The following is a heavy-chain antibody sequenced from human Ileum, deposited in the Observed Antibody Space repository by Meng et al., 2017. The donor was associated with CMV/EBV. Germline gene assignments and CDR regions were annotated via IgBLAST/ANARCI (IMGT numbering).Heavy chain of an antibody. J-gene: IGHJ4*02. Sequence: QVRLVQSGAEVTKPGASVKVSCKASGFTFTAYYLHWVRQAPGQGLEWMGWINSGGTNYAQKFQGRVTMTRDTSITTAYMELSSLRSDDTAVYFCARGYYYFDYWGQGTLVTVSS. V-gene: IGHV1-2*02. CDR1: GFTFTAYY. D-gene: IGHD3-22*01. CDR2: INSGGT. CDR3: ARGYYYFDY.